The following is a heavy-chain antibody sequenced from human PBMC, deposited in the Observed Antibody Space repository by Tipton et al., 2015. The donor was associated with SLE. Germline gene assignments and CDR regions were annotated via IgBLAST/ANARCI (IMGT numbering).Heavy chain of an antibody. D-gene: IGHD5-18*01. J-gene: IGHJ5*01. CDR3: ATKPQLWSGYVS. CDR1: GGTFSNYA. CDR2: IIPIFGTP. V-gene: IGHV1-69*18. Sequence: QVQLVQSGAEVKKPGSSVKVPCKASGGTFSNYAISWVRQAPGQELESMARIIPIFGTPNYAQKFQGRVTITADESTSTAYLELSSLKSEDTSVYYCATKPQLWSGYVSWGHRTLVPVSS.